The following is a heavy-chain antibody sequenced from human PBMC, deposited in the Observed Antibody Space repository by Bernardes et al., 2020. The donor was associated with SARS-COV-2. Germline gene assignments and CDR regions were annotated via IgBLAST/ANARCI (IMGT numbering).Heavy chain of an antibody. Sequence: ASVKVSCMASGYTFTTYAIFWLRQAPGQRLEWMGKISTANGITRYSQNFQGRVTITMDTSASTAYMELSSLRSEDTAVYYCAREEGAIAAAVHWGQGTLVTVSS. CDR1: GYTFTTYA. J-gene: IGHJ4*02. V-gene: IGHV1-3*04. D-gene: IGHD6-13*01. CDR2: ISTANGIT. CDR3: AREEGAIAAAVH.